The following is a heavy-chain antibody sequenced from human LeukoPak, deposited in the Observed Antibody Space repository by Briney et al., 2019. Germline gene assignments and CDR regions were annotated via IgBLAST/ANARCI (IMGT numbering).Heavy chain of an antibody. CDR3: ARHSGSGSLSRPFDP. V-gene: IGHV4-39*01. J-gene: IGHJ5*02. D-gene: IGHD3-10*01. Sequence: WGWLRQPPGKGPEWIATIYYTGSTYYNPSLKSRVTISIDTSKNQFSLRLPSVTATDTAVYHCARHSGSGSLSRPFDPWGQGTLVTVSS. CDR2: IYYTGST.